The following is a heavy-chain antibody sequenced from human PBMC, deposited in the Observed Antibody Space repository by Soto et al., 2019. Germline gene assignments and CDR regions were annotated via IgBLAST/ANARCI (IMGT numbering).Heavy chain of an antibody. V-gene: IGHV3-7*03. CDR1: GFTFSSYW. CDR2: IKQDGSEK. D-gene: IGHD3-22*01. Sequence: PGGSLRLSCAASGFTFSSYWMSWVRQAPGKGLEWVANIKQDGSEKYYVDSVKGRFTISRDNSKNTLYLQMNSLRAEDTAVDFCARVRVSYDSSTFHFDYWGQGTLVTVSS. CDR3: ARVRVSYDSSTFHFDY. J-gene: IGHJ4*02.